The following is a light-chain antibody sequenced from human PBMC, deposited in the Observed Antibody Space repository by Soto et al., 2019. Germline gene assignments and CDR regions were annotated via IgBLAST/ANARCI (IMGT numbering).Light chain of an antibody. CDR1: SSDVGGYNY. V-gene: IGLV2-14*01. CDR3: SSYTGSNTWV. CDR2: EVT. Sequence: QSALTQPASVSGSPGQSITISFTGTSSDVGGYNYVSWYQQHPGKAPKLMIYEVTNRPSGVSNRFSGSKSGNTASLTISGLQAEDEADDYCSSYTGSNTWVFGGGTKLTVL. J-gene: IGLJ3*02.